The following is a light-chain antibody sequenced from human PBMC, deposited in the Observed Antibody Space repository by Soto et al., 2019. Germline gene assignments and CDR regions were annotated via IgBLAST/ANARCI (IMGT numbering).Light chain of an antibody. J-gene: IGKJ4*02. CDR2: GAS. CDR1: QSVGNN. V-gene: IGKV3-15*01. Sequence: EIVMTQSPATLSVSPGERATLSCRASQSVGNNLLAWYQQRPGQAPRLLIYGASARAAGIPSRFSGSGSGTEFTLTINSLQSEDFAVYYCQQYKTWQLTVGGGTKVEV. CDR3: QQYKTWQLT.